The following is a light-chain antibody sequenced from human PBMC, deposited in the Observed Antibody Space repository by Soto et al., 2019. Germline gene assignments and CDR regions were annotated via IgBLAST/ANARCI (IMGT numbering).Light chain of an antibody. CDR3: QQRSSWPRT. J-gene: IGKJ2*01. Sequence: EIVLTQSPATLSLSPGERATLSCRASQSVSSYLAWYQQKPGQTPRLLIYAASNRATGIPARFSGSGSGTDFTLTISSLEPEDFAVYYCQQRSSWPRTFGQGTKLEIK. CDR2: AAS. CDR1: QSVSSY. V-gene: IGKV3-11*01.